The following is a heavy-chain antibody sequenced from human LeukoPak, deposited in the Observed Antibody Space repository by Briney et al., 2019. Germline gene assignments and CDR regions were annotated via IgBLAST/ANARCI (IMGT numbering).Heavy chain of an antibody. V-gene: IGHV3-23*01. CDR2: ISGSGGST. CDR1: GFTFSSYA. J-gene: IGHJ4*02. D-gene: IGHD3-3*01. Sequence: GGSLRLSCAASGFTFSSYAMSWVRQAPGKGLEWVSAISGSGGSTYYADSVKGQFTISRDNSKNTLYLQMNSLRAEDTAVYYCAKEDHDFWSGYYARRGGDYFDYWGQGTLVTVSS. CDR3: AKEDHDFWSGYYARRGGDYFDY.